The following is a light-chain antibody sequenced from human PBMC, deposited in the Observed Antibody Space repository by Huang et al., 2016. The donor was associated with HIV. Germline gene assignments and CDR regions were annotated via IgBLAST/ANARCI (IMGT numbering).Light chain of an antibody. CDR2: AAS. CDR1: HDIGSY. V-gene: IGKV1-9*01. CDR3: LQLNSYPGA. J-gene: IGKJ3*01. Sequence: TQLTQSPSSLSASVGDRVTITCRASHDIGSYLAWYQQKPGKAPNLLIYAASTLESRVPSRFSGIGSGTDFTLTINNLQPEDFATYYCLQLNSYPGAFGPGTNVDV.